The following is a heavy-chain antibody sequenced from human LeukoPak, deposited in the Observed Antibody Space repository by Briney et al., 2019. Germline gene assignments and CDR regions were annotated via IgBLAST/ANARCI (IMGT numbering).Heavy chain of an antibody. CDR3: AKVGGAYHNDAFDI. J-gene: IGHJ3*02. V-gene: IGHV3-9*01. Sequence: PGGSLRLSCAASGFTFDDYAMHWVRQAPGKGLEWVSGISWNSGSIGYADSVKGRFTISRDNAKNSLYLQMNSLRAEDTALYYCAKVGGAYHNDAFDIWGQGTMVTVSS. D-gene: IGHD3-16*01. CDR2: ISWNSGSI. CDR1: GFTFDDYA.